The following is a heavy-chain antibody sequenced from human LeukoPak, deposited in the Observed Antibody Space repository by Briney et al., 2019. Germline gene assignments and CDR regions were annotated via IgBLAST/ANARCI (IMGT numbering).Heavy chain of an antibody. V-gene: IGHV4-59*01. CDR2: IYYSGST. Sequence: SETLSLTCTVSGGSISSYYWSWIRQPPGKGLEWIGYIYYSGSTNYNPSLKSRVTISVDTSKNQFSLRLTSVTTADTGVYYCARETRLTGYFGGLGFNYWGQGILVTVSS. D-gene: IGHD2-21*01. CDR1: GGSISSYY. J-gene: IGHJ4*02. CDR3: ARETRLTGYFGGLGFNY.